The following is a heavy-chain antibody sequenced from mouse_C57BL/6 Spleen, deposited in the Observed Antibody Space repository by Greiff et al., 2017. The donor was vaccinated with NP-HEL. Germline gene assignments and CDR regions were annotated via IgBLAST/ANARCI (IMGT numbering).Heavy chain of an antibody. V-gene: IGHV1-47*01. CDR1: GYTFNTYP. CDR3: ARLGASSYGEDYAMDY. D-gene: IGHD1-1*01. Sequence: QVQLQQSGAELVKPGASVKMSCKASGYTFNTYPIEWMKQNHGKSLEWIGNFHPYNDDTKYNEKFKGKATLTVEKSSSTVYLELSRLTSDDSAVYYCARLGASSYGEDYAMDYWGQGTSVTVSS. CDR2: FHPYNDDT. J-gene: IGHJ4*01.